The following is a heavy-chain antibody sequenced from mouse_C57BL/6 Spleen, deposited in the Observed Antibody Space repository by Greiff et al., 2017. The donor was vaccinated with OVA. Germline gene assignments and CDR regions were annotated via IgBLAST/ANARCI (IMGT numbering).Heavy chain of an antibody. D-gene: IGHD1-1*01. V-gene: IGHV3-3*01. CDR3: ARIPSSSYAMDY. J-gene: IGHJ4*01. CDR2: TFYSGIT. CDR1: GFSINSDCY. Sequence: EVQLVESGPSLVRPSQTLSLTCTVTGFSINSDCYWFWIRQFPGNNLEYIGYTFYSGITYYNPSLESRTYITRDTSKNPFSLKVSSVTTEDTATYYCARIPSSSYAMDYWGQGTSVTVSS.